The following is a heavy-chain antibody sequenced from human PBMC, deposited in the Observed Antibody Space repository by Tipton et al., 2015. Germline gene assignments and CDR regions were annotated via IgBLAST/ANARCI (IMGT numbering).Heavy chain of an antibody. CDR2: IDFRGST. Sequence: TLSLTCSVSGGSIDSYYWSWIRQPPGMRLEWIGYIDFRGSTEYNPSLKSRVSISVDTSKNQFSLRLNSVTAADTAVYYCARDAWAGDTRGFYYIYWGRGTLVTVSS. D-gene: IGHD3-22*01. CDR3: ARDAWAGDTRGFYYIY. J-gene: IGHJ4*02. V-gene: IGHV4-59*01. CDR1: GGSIDSYY.